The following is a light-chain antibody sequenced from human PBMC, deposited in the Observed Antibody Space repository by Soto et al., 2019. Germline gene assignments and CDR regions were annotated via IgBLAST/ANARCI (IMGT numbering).Light chain of an antibody. Sequence: EIVLTQSPGTLSLSPGERATLSCIASHSVSSSYLAWYQQKPGQAPRLLIYGASTRATGIPARFSGSGSATEFTLTISSLQSEDSALYYCHQYNDWPFTFGQGTRLEIK. CDR1: HSVSSSY. CDR2: GAS. J-gene: IGKJ5*01. V-gene: IGKV3-15*01. CDR3: HQYNDWPFT.